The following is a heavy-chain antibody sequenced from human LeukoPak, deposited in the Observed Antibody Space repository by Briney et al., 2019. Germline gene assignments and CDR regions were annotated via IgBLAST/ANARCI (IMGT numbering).Heavy chain of an antibody. Sequence: PGGSLRLSCAVSGLIGSDGYMSWVRQAPGKGLEWVSVIYKGGATYYADSVKGRFTISRDNSKNTWHLQLNSLRAEDTAVYYCAALTQLERRNYWGQGTLVTVSS. D-gene: IGHD1-1*01. V-gene: IGHV3-66*01. J-gene: IGHJ4*02. CDR2: IYKGGAT. CDR3: AALTQLERRNY. CDR1: GLIGSDGY.